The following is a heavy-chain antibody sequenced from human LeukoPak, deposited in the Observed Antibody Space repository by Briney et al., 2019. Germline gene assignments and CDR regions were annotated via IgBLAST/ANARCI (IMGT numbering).Heavy chain of an antibody. J-gene: IGHJ6*02. CDR2: ISAYNGNT. CDR1: GYTFTSYG. D-gene: IGHD3-16*01. CDR3: ARVGVDYYYYYYGMDV. Sequence: ASVKVSCKASGYTFTSYGISWVRQAPGQGLEWMGWISAYNGNTNYAQKPQGRVTMTTDTSTSTAYMELRSLRSDDTAVYYCARVGVDYYYYYYGMDVWGQGTTVTVSS. V-gene: IGHV1-18*01.